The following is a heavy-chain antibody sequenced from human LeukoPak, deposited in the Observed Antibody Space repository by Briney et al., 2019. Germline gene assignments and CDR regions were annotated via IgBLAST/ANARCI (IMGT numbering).Heavy chain of an antibody. CDR2: IYYSGST. CDR3: ARHVWLQPFDY. J-gene: IGHJ4*02. Sequence: SETLSLTCTVSGGSISNYYWSWIRQPPGKALEWIGFIYYSGSTNYNPSLKSRVTMSVDTSKNHFSLKLSSVTAADTAVYYCARHVWLQPFDYWGQGTLVTVSS. CDR1: GGSISNYY. V-gene: IGHV4-59*08. D-gene: IGHD3-9*01.